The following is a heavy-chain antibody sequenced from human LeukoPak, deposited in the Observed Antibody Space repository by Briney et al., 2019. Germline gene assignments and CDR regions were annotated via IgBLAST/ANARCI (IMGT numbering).Heavy chain of an antibody. J-gene: IGHJ5*02. CDR3: ALIGDHAWFDP. CDR2: INPNSGGT. Sequence: ASVKVSCKASGYTFSGYYIFWVRRAPGQGLEWMGWINPNSGGTNYAPEFQGRLTMTRDTFITTAYMELSTLRSDDTAVYYCALIGDHAWFDPWGQGTLVTVSS. D-gene: IGHD3-10*01. CDR1: GYTFSGYY. V-gene: IGHV1-2*02.